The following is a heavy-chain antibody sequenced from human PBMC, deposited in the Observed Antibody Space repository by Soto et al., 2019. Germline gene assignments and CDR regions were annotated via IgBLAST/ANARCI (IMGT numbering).Heavy chain of an antibody. Sequence: QVQLVEFGGGVVQPGRSLRLSCAASGFTFSSYAMHWVSQAPGKGLEWVAVISYDGSNKYYADSVKGRLTISRDNSKNTLYLQMNSLRAEDTAVYYCARDNQQLVLYYYYFYGMDVWGQWTTVTVSS. CDR2: ISYDGSNK. CDR1: GFTFSSYA. D-gene: IGHD6-13*01. CDR3: ARDNQQLVLYYYYFYGMDV. V-gene: IGHV3-30-3*01. J-gene: IGHJ6*02.